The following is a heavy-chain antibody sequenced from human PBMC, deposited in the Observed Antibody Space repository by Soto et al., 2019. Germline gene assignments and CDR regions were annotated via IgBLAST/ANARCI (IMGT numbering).Heavy chain of an antibody. CDR3: AREDL. J-gene: IGHJ1*01. Sequence: NPSETLSLTCTVSGGSISSGDYYWSWIRQPPGKGLEWIGYIFYSGSTNYNPSLKSRVTISVDMSKNQFSLKLNSVTAADTAVYYCAREDLWGQGMLVTVSS. CDR1: GGSISSGDYY. V-gene: IGHV4-30-4*01. CDR2: IFYSGST.